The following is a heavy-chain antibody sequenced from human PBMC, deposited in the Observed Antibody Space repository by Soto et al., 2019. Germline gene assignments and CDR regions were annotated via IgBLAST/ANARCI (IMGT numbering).Heavy chain of an antibody. CDR3: ARVCSGGSCYYYYYYGMDV. CDR2: INHSGST. Sequence: QVQLYQWGAGLLKPSETLSLTCAVYGGSFSGYYWSWLRPPPGKGLVWIGEINHSGSTNYNPSLTSRVTISVDTSKNQFSLKLSSVTAADTAVYYCARVCSGGSCYYYYYYGMDVWGQGTTVTVSS. V-gene: IGHV4-34*01. D-gene: IGHD2-15*01. CDR1: GGSFSGYY. J-gene: IGHJ6*02.